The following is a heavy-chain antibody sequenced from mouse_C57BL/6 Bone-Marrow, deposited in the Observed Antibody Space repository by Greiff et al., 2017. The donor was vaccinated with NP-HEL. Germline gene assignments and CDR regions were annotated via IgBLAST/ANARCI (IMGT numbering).Heavy chain of an antibody. J-gene: IGHJ3*01. D-gene: IGHD4-1*01. CDR3: ARLGILLGKGFAY. Sequence: EVQGVESGGDLVKPGGSLKLSCAASGFTFSSYGMSWVRQTPDKRLEWVATISSGGSYTYYPDSVKGRFTISRDNAKNTLYLQMSSLKSEDTAMYYCARLGILLGKGFAYWGQGSLVTVSA. CDR1: GFTFSSYG. CDR2: ISSGGSYT. V-gene: IGHV5-6*01.